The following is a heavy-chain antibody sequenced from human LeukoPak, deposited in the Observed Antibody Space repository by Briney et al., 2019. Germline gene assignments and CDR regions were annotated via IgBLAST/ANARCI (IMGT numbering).Heavy chain of an antibody. V-gene: IGHV3-30*04. CDR2: ISYDGSNK. CDR1: GFTFSSYA. Sequence: GGSLRLSCAASGFTFSSYAMHWVRQAPGKGLEWVAVISYDGSNKYYADSVKGRFTISRDNSKNTLYLQMNSLRGEDTAVYYCARVGANPRLARPDDAFDIWGQGTMVTVSS. CDR3: ARVGANPRLARPDDAFDI. D-gene: IGHD3-3*01. J-gene: IGHJ3*02.